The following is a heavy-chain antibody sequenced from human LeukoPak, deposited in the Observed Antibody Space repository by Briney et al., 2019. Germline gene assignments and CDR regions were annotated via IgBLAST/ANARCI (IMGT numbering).Heavy chain of an antibody. CDR2: IIPIFGTA. CDR3: AREVADGTAPFDY. J-gene: IGHJ4*02. D-gene: IGHD2-15*01. V-gene: IGHV1-69*13. CDR1: GGTFSSYA. Sequence: SVKVSCKASGGTFSSYAISWVRQAPGQGLEWMGGIIPIFGTANYAQKFQGRVTITADESTSTAYMELSSLRSEDTAVYYCAREVADGTAPFDYWGQGTLVTVSS.